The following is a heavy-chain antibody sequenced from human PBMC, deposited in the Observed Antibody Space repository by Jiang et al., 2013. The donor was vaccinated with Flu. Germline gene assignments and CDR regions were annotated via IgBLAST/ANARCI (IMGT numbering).Heavy chain of an antibody. D-gene: IGHD3-10*01. CDR3: ATDRIVAAFGDSERAFDY. V-gene: IGHV4-31*02. CDR2: IYYTGST. Sequence: WIRQHPGKGLEWIGYIYYTGSTHYTPSLKSRVTISVDTSKNQFSLKLSSVTAADTAVYYCATDRIVAAFGDSERAFDYWGQGTLVTVSS. J-gene: IGHJ4*02.